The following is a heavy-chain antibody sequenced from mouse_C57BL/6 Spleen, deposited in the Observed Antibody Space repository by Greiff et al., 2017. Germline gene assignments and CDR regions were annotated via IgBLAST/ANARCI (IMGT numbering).Heavy chain of an antibody. D-gene: IGHD1-1*01. CDR1: GYTFTDYN. J-gene: IGHJ3*01. Sequence: VQLKQSGPELVKPGASVKMSCKASGYTFTDYNMHWVKQSHGKSLEWIGYINPNNGGTSYNQKFKGKATLTVNKSSSTAYMELRSLTSEDSAVYYCARDYYGSSYEGFAYWGQGTLVTVSA. V-gene: IGHV1-22*01. CDR3: ARDYYGSSYEGFAY. CDR2: INPNNGGT.